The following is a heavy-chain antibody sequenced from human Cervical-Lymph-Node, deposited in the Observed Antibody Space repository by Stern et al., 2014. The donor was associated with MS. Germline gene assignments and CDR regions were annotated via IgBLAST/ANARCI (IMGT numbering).Heavy chain of an antibody. CDR2: IDYSGST. Sequence: QVQLVQSGPGLVKPSETLSLTCTVSGGSIYNYYWTWIRQPPGKGLEWIGHIDYSGSTNYNPSLESRVTMSVDSFKNEFSLILTSVTAADTAVYYCARALRNAYTWFDPWGQGTLVTVSS. V-gene: IGHV4-59*01. J-gene: IGHJ5*01. CDR3: ARALRNAYTWFDP. CDR1: GGSIYNYY. D-gene: IGHD2-2*01.